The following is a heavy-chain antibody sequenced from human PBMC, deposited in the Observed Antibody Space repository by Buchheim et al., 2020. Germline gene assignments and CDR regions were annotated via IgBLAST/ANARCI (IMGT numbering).Heavy chain of an antibody. CDR3: ARVPPNGSYSWEGAFDI. Sequence: QVQLVQSGPEVKRPGASVKVSCKASGYTFNAFHVHWVRQAPGQGLEWLGWINPTSGGTTYEEKFKGRVTMTRDTSISTAYMELSRLRSDDTAMYYCARVPPNGSYSWEGAFDIWGQGT. CDR1: GYTFNAFH. J-gene: IGHJ3*02. V-gene: IGHV1-2*02. D-gene: IGHD1-26*01. CDR2: INPTSGGT.